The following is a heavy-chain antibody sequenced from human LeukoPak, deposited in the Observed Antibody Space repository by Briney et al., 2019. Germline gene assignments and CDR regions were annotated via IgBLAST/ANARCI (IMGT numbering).Heavy chain of an antibody. CDR1: IGFIRNYY. V-gene: IGHV4-59*01. CDR2: ISYSGIT. D-gene: IGHD3-16*01. CDR3: ARDWGAGFDY. J-gene: IGHJ4*02. Sequence: PSETLSLTRTVSIGFIRNYYWRWIRQPPGKGLEWIGYISYSGITKYNPSLKSRVTISVDTSKNQFSLKLSSVTAADTAMYYCARDWGAGFDYWGQGTLVTVSS.